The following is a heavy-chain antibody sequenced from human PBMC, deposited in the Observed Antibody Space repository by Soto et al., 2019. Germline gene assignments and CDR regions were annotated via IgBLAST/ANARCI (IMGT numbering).Heavy chain of an antibody. J-gene: IGHJ4*02. CDR2: INPSGDST. D-gene: IGHD1-26*01. CDR3: ARVQWELLPYFDY. V-gene: IGHV1-46*01. CDR1: GYTFTSYY. Sequence: ASVKVSCKASGYTFTSYYMHWVRQAPGQGLEWMGIINPSGDSTSYAQKFQGRVTMTRDTSTSTVYMELRSLRSEDTAVYYCARVQWELLPYFDYWGQGTLVTVS.